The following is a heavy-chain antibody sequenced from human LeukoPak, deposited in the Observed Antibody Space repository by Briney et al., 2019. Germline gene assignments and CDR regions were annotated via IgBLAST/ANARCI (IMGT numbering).Heavy chain of an antibody. CDR3: AREGTNRYDAFDI. Sequence: GGSLRLSCAASGFTVSSNYMSWVRQAPGKGLEWVPGISWNSGSIGYADSVKGRFTIPRDNAKNSLYLQMNSLRAEDTAVYYCAREGTNRYDAFDIWGQGTMVTVSS. V-gene: IGHV3-48*04. D-gene: IGHD1-14*01. CDR2: ISWNSGSI. J-gene: IGHJ3*02. CDR1: GFTVSSNY.